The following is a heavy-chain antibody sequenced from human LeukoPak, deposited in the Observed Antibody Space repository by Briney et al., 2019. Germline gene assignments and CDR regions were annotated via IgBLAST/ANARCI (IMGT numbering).Heavy chain of an antibody. J-gene: IGHJ4*02. CDR1: GFTFSNEA. V-gene: IGHV3-23*01. CDR2: ISPGGGTT. D-gene: IGHD4-11*01. CDR3: TKVRSGSSNWALRVFDY. Sequence: GGPLRLSCAVSGFTFSNEAMGWVRQLRGGGLEWVSTISPGGGTTYYAESMKGRFTISRDNSKSTLYLEVNSLRVEDTAVYYCTKVRSGSSNWALRVFDYWGQGALVTVSS.